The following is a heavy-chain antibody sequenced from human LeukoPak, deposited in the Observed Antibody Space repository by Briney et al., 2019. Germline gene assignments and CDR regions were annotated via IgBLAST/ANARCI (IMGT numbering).Heavy chain of an antibody. CDR1: GFTFRNAG. CDR3: ARDRGDYNHNFDY. D-gene: IGHD4-17*01. CDR2: IWYDGSQT. V-gene: IGHV3-33*01. Sequence: GGSLRPSCAVSGFTFRNAGMHWVRQAPGKGLEWVAVIWYDGSQTYYADSVEGRFTISRDNSKNMLYLHMNSLRAEDTAVYFCARDRGDYNHNFDYWGQGTLVTVSS. J-gene: IGHJ4*02.